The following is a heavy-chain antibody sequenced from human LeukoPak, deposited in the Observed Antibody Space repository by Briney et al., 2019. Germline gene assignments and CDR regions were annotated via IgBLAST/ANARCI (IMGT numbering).Heavy chain of an antibody. CDR3: AREGGAVAGLPRNWFDP. J-gene: IGHJ5*02. D-gene: IGHD6-19*01. Sequence: ASVKVSCKASGYTFTAYYVHWVRQAPGQGLEWMGIINPSGGSTNYAQKFQGRVTMTRDTSISTAYMELSRLRSDDTAVYYCAREGGAVAGLPRNWFDPWGQGTLVTVSS. V-gene: IGHV1-2*02. CDR1: GYTFTAYY. CDR2: INPSGGST.